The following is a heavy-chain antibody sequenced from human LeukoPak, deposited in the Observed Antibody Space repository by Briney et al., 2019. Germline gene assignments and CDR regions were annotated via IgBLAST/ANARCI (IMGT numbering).Heavy chain of an antibody. CDR1: GGTFSSYA. CDR3: ARERLVGWGDDACDI. J-gene: IGHJ3*02. D-gene: IGHD3-9*01. V-gene: IGHV1-69*13. CDR2: IIPIFGTA. Sequence: GASVKVSCKASGGTFSSYAISWVRQAPGQGLEWMGGIIPIFGTANYAQKFQGRVTITADESTSTAYMELSSLRSEDTAVYYCARERLVGWGDDACDIWGQGTMVTVSS.